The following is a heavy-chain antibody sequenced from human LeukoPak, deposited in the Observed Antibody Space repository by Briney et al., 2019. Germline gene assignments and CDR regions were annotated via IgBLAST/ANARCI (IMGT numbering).Heavy chain of an antibody. V-gene: IGHV3-30*03. CDR3: ARRDYSNYVSYYYYYMDV. J-gene: IGHJ6*03. D-gene: IGHD4-11*01. CDR1: GFTFSSYG. Sequence: GGSLRLSCAASGFTFSSYGMNWVRQAPGKGLEWVAVVSYDGSNKYYADSVKGRFTISRDNSKNTLYLQMNSLRAEDTAVYYCARRDYSNYVSYYYYYMDVWGKGTTVTVSS. CDR2: VSYDGSNK.